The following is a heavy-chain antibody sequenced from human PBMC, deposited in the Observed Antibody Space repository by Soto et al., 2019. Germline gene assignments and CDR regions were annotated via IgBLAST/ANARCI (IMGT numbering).Heavy chain of an antibody. CDR2: IRSGGSDI. D-gene: IGHD2-2*01. CDR1: GFTFSDYN. Sequence: EVQLVESGGGLVKPGGSLRLSCAASGFTFSDYNMNWVRQAPGKGLEWVSSIRSGGSDIYYADSVKGRFTISRDNANNSLFLQMDSLRAEDTAVYYCARDYCSRTGCWWFDPWGQGTLVTVSS. V-gene: IGHV3-21*01. J-gene: IGHJ5*02. CDR3: ARDYCSRTGCWWFDP.